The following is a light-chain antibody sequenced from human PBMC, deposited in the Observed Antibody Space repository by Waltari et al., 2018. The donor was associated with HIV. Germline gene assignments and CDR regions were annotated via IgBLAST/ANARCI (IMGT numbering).Light chain of an antibody. V-gene: IGLV1-40*01. CDR3: QSYDRSLTSWV. Sequence: QSVLPQPPSVSGAPGPRVTISCTGRSSNIGAAYDVDWYQQLPGTAPKLLIYRNSHRPTGVPDRFSGSNSGTSASLAITGLQTEDETVYYCQSYDRSLTSWVFGGGTKLTVL. CDR2: RNS. J-gene: IGLJ3*02. CDR1: SSNIGAAYD.